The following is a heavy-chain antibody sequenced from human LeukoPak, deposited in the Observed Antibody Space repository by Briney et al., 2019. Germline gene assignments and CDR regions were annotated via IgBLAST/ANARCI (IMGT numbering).Heavy chain of an antibody. V-gene: IGHV1-8*02. CDR2: MNPNSGNT. CDR1: GYTFTGYY. Sequence: GASVKVSCKASGYTFTGYYMHWVRQATGQGLEWMGWMNPNSGNTGYAQKFQGRVTMTRNTSISTAYMELSSLRSEDTAVYYCARGHYFDWLNWFDPWGQGTLVTVSS. CDR3: ARGHYFDWLNWFDP. J-gene: IGHJ5*02. D-gene: IGHD3-9*01.